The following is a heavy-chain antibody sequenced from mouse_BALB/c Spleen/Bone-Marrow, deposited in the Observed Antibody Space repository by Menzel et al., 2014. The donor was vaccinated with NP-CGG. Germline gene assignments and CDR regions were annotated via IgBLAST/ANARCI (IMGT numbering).Heavy chain of an antibody. CDR2: ISSGSSTI. J-gene: IGHJ2*01. D-gene: IGHD3-2*02. V-gene: IGHV5-17*02. Sequence: DVKLVESGGGLVQPGGSRKLSCAASGFTFSSFGMHWVRQAPEKGLEWVAYISSGSSTIYYADTLKGRFTISRDNPKNTLFLQMTSLRSEDTPMYYCARSRLRGYYFDYWGQGTTLTVSS. CDR1: GFTFSSFG. CDR3: ARSRLRGYYFDY.